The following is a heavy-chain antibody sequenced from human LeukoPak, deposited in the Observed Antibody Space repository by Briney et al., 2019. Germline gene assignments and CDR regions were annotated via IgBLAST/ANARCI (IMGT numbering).Heavy chain of an antibody. V-gene: IGHV4-34*01. D-gene: IGHD3-3*01. CDR2: INHSGST. J-gene: IGHJ6*03. CDR3: ARGSTYYDFWSGYGAHYYYYMDV. Sequence: SETLSLTCAVYGGSFSGYYWSWIRQPPGKGLEWIGEINHSGSTNYNPSLKSRVTISVDTSKNQFSLKLSSVTAADTAVYYCARGSTYYDFWSGYGAHYYYYMDVWGKGTTVTVSS. CDR1: GGSFSGYY.